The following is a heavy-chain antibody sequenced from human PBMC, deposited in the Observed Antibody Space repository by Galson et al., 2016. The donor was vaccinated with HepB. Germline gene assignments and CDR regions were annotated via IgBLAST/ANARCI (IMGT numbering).Heavy chain of an antibody. CDR3: TPDRLRGYDYYGMDV. CDR1: GYTFSNVW. Sequence: SLRLSCAASGYTFSNVWMTWVRQAPGKGLEWVGRIKSHIDGGTTHYAAPVKGRFSISSDDSRDTLYLQMNSLKTENTAVYFCTPDRLRGYDYYGMDVWGQGTTVTVS. J-gene: IGHJ6*02. V-gene: IGHV3-15*01. CDR2: IKSHIDGGTT.